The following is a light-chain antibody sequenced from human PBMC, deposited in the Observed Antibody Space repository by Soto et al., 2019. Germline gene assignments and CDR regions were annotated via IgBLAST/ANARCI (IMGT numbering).Light chain of an antibody. Sequence: QSALTQPASVSGSPGQSITISCTGTSSDVGGYNYVSWYQQHPGKAPKLMIYDVSTRPSGVSNRFSGSKSGNTASLTISGLQAEDEADYYCSAYTSSSTLVVFGGGTKLIV. CDR2: DVS. CDR3: SAYTSSSTLVV. V-gene: IGLV2-14*01. CDR1: SSDVGGYNY. J-gene: IGLJ2*01.